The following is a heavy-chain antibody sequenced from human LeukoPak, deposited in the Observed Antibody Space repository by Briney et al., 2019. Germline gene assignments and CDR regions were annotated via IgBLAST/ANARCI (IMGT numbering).Heavy chain of an antibody. V-gene: IGHV3-64*02. CDR3: ARARLKGSSSASYLCYYLDV. D-gene: IGHD6-6*01. CDR2: INSNGGNR. J-gene: IGHJ6*03. Sequence: GGSLRLSCAASGFTFSSYAMHWVRQAPGKGLEYVSAINSNGGNRHYADSVKGRFSISRDNSKNTLCLQMGSLRVEDMAVYYCARARLKGSSSASYLCYYLDVWGKGTTVTVSS. CDR1: GFTFSSYA.